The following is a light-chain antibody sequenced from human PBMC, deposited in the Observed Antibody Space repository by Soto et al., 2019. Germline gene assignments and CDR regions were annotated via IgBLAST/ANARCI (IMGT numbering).Light chain of an antibody. V-gene: IGKV1-39*01. J-gene: IGKJ2*02. CDR1: QIITTY. Sequence: IQMTQSPSSLSAYVGDRVTITCRASQIITTYLNWYQHHPGRAPKLLIYAASILQSGVPSRFSGSVSGTDFTLIISSLQPEDFATYYCQQSYSMPGTFGQGTKVDIK. CDR3: QQSYSMPGT. CDR2: AAS.